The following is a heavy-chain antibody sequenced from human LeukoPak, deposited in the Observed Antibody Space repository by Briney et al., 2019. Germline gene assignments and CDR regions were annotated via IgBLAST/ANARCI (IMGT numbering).Heavy chain of an antibody. V-gene: IGHV3-21*04. Sequence: GGSLRLSCAASGFTFSSYSMNWVRQAPGKGLEWVSSISSSSSYIYYADSVKGRFTISRDNAKNSLYLQMNSLRAEDTAVYYCALMTYYYDSSGPSGYWGQGTLVTVSS. D-gene: IGHD3-22*01. J-gene: IGHJ4*02. CDR2: ISSSSSYI. CDR1: GFTFSSYS. CDR3: ALMTYYYDSSGPSGY.